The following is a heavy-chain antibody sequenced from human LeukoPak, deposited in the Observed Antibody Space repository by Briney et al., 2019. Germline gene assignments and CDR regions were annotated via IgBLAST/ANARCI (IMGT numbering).Heavy chain of an antibody. CDR3: ARVEASVAFDI. CDR1: GGSISSYY. Sequence: SETLSLTCTVSGGSISSYYWSWIRQPPGKGLEWIGYIYYSGSTNYNPSLKSRVTISVDTSKNQFSLKLSSVTAADTAVYYCARVEASVAFDIWGKGTTVTVSS. J-gene: IGHJ6*04. CDR2: IYYSGST. D-gene: IGHD3-9*01. V-gene: IGHV4-59*01.